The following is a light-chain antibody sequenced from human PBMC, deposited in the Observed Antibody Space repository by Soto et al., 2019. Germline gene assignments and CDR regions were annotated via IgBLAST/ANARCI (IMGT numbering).Light chain of an antibody. Sequence: SYELTQPPSVSVAPGQTARITCGGNNIEIKSVHWYQQKPGQAPVLVVYDDGDRTTGIPERFSGSKSGKTATLTTSRVEAGDEADYYCQVWDTTNPVIFGGGTKLTVL. CDR1: NIEIKS. V-gene: IGLV3-21*02. CDR3: QVWDTTNPVI. J-gene: IGLJ2*01. CDR2: DDG.